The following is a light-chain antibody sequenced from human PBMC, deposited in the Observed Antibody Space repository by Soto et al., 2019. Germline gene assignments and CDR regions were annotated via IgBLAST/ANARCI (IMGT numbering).Light chain of an antibody. CDR1: QGALNSSSKKNY. CDR2: WAS. J-gene: IGKJ4*01. Sequence: DIVMTQSPDSLAVSLGERATINCKSSQGALNSSSKKNYLAWYQQKRGQPPKLLIYWASTRESGVPDRFSDRGSGTDFTLTISSLQAEDGALYYCQQYYSTPLTFGGGTKVEIK. CDR3: QQYYSTPLT. V-gene: IGKV4-1*01.